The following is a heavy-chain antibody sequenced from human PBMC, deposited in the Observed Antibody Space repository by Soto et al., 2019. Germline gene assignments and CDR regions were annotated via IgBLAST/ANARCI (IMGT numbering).Heavy chain of an antibody. CDR3: AGGGGGMGGYDLDKEFDY. V-gene: IGHV5-51*01. CDR1: GYSFTSYW. D-gene: IGHD5-12*01. J-gene: IGHJ4*02. Sequence: GESLKISCKGSGYSFTSYWIGWVRQMPGKGLEWMGIIYPGDSDTRYSPSFQGQVTISADKSISTAYLQWSSLKASDTAMFYCAGGGGGMGGYDLDKEFDYWGQGTLVTVSS. CDR2: IYPGDSDT.